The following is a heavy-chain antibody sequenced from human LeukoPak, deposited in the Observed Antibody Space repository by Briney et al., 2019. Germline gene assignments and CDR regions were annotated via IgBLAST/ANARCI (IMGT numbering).Heavy chain of an antibody. CDR1: GFTFSSYW. V-gene: IGHV3-74*01. Sequence: GGSLRLXCAASGFTFSSYWMHWVRQAPGKGLVWVSRINSDRSSTSYADSVKGRFTISRDNSKNTLYLQMNSLRAEDTAVYYCAKDHGMVRGVITSFDYWGQGTLVTVSS. CDR2: INSDRSST. D-gene: IGHD3-10*01. CDR3: AKDHGMVRGVITSFDY. J-gene: IGHJ4*02.